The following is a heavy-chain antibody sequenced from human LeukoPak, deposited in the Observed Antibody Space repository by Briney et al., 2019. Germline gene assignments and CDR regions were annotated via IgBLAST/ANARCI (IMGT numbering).Heavy chain of an antibody. J-gene: IGHJ4*02. D-gene: IGHD1-26*01. CDR1: GFTFSAYY. Sequence: PGGSLRLSCAASGFTFSAYYMTWIRQAPGKGLEWVSYISTTGTTIYYADSVKGRFTMSRDNAKNSLYLRMNSLRAEDTAVYYCARDKGAVPEERSDYWGQGTLVTVSS. CDR3: ARDKGAVPEERSDY. V-gene: IGHV3-11*04. CDR2: ISTTGTTI.